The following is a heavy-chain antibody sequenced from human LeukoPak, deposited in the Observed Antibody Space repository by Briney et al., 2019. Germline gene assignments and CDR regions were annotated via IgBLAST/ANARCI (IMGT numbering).Heavy chain of an antibody. D-gene: IGHD3-10*01. CDR1: GGTFSSYA. V-gene: IGHV1-69*13. CDR3: AGIYGSGSYHLPTFDY. CDR2: IIPIFGTA. Sequence: SVRVSCKASGGTFSSYATSWVRQAPGQGGEWMGGIIPIFGTANYAQKLQGRVTITAEESTRTAYMEMSRLRSEDTAVYYCAGIYGSGSYHLPTFDYWGQGTLVTVSS. J-gene: IGHJ4*02.